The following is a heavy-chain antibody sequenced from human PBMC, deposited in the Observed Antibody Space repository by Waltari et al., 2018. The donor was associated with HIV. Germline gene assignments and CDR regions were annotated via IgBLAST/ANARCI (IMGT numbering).Heavy chain of an antibody. V-gene: IGHV4-38-2*01. J-gene: IGHJ4*02. Sequence: QVQLQESGPGLVKPSETLSLTCAVSGYSISSGYYWGWIRQPPGKGLEWIGSIYHSGSHSDNPPLNSRVTKSVDTSKNQFSLNLSSVTAADTAVYYCARAHVDTAMGNRLSGAYYFDYWGQGTLVTVSS. CDR1: GYSISSGYY. D-gene: IGHD5-18*01. CDR3: ARAHVDTAMGNRLSGAYYFDY. CDR2: IYHSGSH.